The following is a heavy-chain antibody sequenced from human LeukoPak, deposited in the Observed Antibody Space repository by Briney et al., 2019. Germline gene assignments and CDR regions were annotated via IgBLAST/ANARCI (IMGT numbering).Heavy chain of an antibody. CDR2: ITPHNGGT. Sequence: ASVKVSCKASGYTFTGYYIHWVRQAPGQGLEWMAWITPHNGGTNYAQKFQGGVTMTRDTSISTAYMELSRLRSDGTAVYYCARDHIAVAGNAAFDIWGQGTMVTVSS. CDR3: ARDHIAVAGNAAFDI. CDR1: GYTFTGYY. J-gene: IGHJ3*02. V-gene: IGHV1-2*02. D-gene: IGHD6-19*01.